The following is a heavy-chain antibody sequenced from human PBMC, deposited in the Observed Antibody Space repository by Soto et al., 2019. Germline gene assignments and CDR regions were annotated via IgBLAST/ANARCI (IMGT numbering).Heavy chain of an antibody. J-gene: IGHJ6*02. CDR2: IIPIFGTP. CDR3: ARERSVGYCITTTCPKPFYYYAMDV. CDR1: GGTFTNYA. D-gene: IGHD2-2*01. Sequence: QVQLVQSGAEVKKPGSSLKVSCKASGGTFTNYAFSWVRQAPGQGPEWMGGIIPIFGTPDYSQKFQGRVIITADESTRTVSMVLNILRSDDTAVYYCARERSVGYCITTTCPKPFYYYAMDVWGQGTTVTVSS. V-gene: IGHV1-69*12.